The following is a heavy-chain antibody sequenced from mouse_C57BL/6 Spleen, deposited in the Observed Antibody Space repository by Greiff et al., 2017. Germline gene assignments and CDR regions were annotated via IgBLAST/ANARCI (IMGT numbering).Heavy chain of an antibody. J-gene: IGHJ4*01. D-gene: IGHD1-1*01. CDR1: GYTFTSYW. Sequence: QVQLQQPGAELVRPGSSVKLSCKASGYTFTSYWMHWVKQRPIQGLEWIGNIDPSDSETHYNQKFKDKATLTVDKSSSTAYMQLSSLTSEDSAVYYCAREGSYCYAMDYWGQGTSVTVSS. V-gene: IGHV1-52*01. CDR3: AREGSYCYAMDY. CDR2: IDPSDSET.